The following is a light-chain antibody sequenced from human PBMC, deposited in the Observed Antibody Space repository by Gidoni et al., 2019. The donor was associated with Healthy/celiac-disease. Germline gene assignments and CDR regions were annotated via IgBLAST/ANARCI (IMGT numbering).Light chain of an antibody. Sequence: EIVMTQSPATLSVSPGERATLSCRASQSVSSNLAWYQPKPGQAPRLLIYGASTRATGIPARFRGRGSGTEFTLTIRILQSEDFAVYYCQQYNNWPRTFCQGTKVEIK. CDR2: GAS. V-gene: IGKV3-15*01. CDR1: QSVSSN. J-gene: IGKJ1*01. CDR3: QQYNNWPRT.